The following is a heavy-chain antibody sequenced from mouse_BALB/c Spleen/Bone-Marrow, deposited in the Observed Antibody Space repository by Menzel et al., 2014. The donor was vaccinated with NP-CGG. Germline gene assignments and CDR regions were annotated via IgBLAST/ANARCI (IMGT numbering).Heavy chain of an antibody. CDR2: IDTSDSYI. CDR3: AREEHDFSLDY. V-gene: IGHV1-69*01. D-gene: IGHD2-4*01. J-gene: IGHJ4*01. Sequence: VQLVESGAELVMPGASVKMSCKASGYTFTDKWMHWVKQRPGQGLEWIGAIDTSDSYINYNQKFKGKASLTVDASSSTAYMHLSSLTSDDSAVYYCAREEHDFSLDYWGQGTSVIVSS. CDR1: GYTFTDKW.